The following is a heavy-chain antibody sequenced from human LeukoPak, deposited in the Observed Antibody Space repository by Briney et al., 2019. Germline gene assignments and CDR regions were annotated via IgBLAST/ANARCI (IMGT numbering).Heavy chain of an antibody. V-gene: IGHV3-74*01. CDR2: MKGDGRDI. Sequence: GGSLRLSCVASGFTFSSYWMYWVRQDPGKGLVWVSGMKGDGRDITYADSVKGRFTISRDNAKNTVYLQMNSLRAEDTGVYYCARDLRAPPGYWGQGTLVTVSS. CDR3: ARDLRAPPGY. J-gene: IGHJ4*02. CDR1: GFTFSSYW. D-gene: IGHD7-27*01.